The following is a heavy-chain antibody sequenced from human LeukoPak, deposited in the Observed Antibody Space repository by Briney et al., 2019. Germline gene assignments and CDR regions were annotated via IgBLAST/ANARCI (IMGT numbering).Heavy chain of an antibody. V-gene: IGHV1-2*02. Sequence: ASVKVSCKASGYTFTGYYMHWVRQAPGQGLEWMGWINPNSGGTNHAQKFQGRVTMTRDTSISTAYMELSRLRSDDTAVYYCARDRPRYCSSTSCYGPSWDYWGQGTLVTVSS. CDR2: INPNSGGT. D-gene: IGHD2-2*01. CDR1: GYTFTGYY. CDR3: ARDRPRYCSSTSCYGPSWDY. J-gene: IGHJ4*02.